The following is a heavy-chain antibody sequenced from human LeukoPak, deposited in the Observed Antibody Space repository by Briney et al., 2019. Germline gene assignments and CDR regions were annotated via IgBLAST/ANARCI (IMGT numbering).Heavy chain of an antibody. CDR2: TYYSGST. CDR1: GGSISSSSYY. Sequence: SETLSLTCTVSGGSISSSSYYWGWIRQPPGKGLEWIGSTYYSGSTYYNPSLKSRVTISVDTSKNQFSLKLSSVTAADTAVYYCASASYYDFWSGYYELVHFDYWGQGTLVTVSS. CDR3: ASASYYDFWSGYYELVHFDY. V-gene: IGHV4-39*01. J-gene: IGHJ4*02. D-gene: IGHD3-3*01.